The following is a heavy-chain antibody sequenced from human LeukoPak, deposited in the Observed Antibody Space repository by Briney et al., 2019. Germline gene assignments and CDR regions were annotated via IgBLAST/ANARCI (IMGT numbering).Heavy chain of an antibody. J-gene: IGHJ5*01. D-gene: IGHD3-10*01. CDR3: ARSRQASGLFNS. CDR1: GYAITSGGFS. CDR2: IYDRGPA. V-gene: IGHV4-30-2*06. Sequence: KPSETLSLTCTVSGYAITSGGFSWNWIRQSPGKGLEWIGCIYDRGPAYYNPSLKSPFTIPVDRPKNQFFLNVTSLTAADTAVYFCARSRQASGLFNSWGQGTLVVVSS.